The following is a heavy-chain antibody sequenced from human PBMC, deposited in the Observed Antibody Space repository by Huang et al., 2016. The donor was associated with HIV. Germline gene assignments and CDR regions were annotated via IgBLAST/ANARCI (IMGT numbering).Heavy chain of an antibody. Sequence: QVQLYQWGAGPLRPSETLSLTCGVSGGSLHGYYWNWLRQSPGRGLDWSGEVNHGGRTKYNPSLKSRVTISVDTSKMQFSLNLTSVTATDTADYYCATSRSGSGWFLDIWGRGTLFSVS. CDR1: GGSLHGYY. V-gene: IGHV4-34*01. J-gene: IGHJ2*01. CDR2: VNHGGRT. D-gene: IGHD6-19*01. CDR3: ATSRSGSGWFLDI.